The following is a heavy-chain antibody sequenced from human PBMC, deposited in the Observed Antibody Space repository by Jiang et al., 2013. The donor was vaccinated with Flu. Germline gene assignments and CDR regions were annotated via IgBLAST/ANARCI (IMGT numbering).Heavy chain of an antibody. D-gene: IGHD1-26*01. CDR3: ARDSNTGSYYLNRYFDF. Sequence: PRSRVTISGDTSKNQFSLKVSSVTAADTAVYYCARDSNTGSYYLNRYFDFWGQGTLVIVSS. V-gene: IGHV4-31*02. J-gene: IGHJ4*02.